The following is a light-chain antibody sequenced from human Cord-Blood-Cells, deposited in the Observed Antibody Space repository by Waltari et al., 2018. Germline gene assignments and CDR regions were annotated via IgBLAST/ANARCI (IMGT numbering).Light chain of an antibody. CDR2: YDS. CDR3: QVWDSSSDHVV. CDR1: NIGSKS. J-gene: IGLJ2*01. Sequence: SYVLTQPPSVSVAPGKTARITCGGNNIGSKSVHWYQQKPGQAPVLVIYYDSDRPSGSPERFSGSNSGNTATLTISRFEAGDEADYYCQVWDSSSDHVVFGGGTKLTVL. V-gene: IGLV3-21*04.